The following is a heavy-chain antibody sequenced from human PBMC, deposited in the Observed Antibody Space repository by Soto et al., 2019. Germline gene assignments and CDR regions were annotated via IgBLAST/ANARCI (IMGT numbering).Heavy chain of an antibody. Sequence: PSEPLSLTCAVHGGSFSGYYWSWIRQPPGKGLEWIGEINHSGSTNYNPSLKSRVTISVDTSKNQFSLKLNSMTAADTAIYYCAILGGSGCKFDTWGQEIVVTVSS. J-gene: IGHJ5*02. D-gene: IGHD6-19*01. CDR1: GGSFSGYY. CDR3: AILGGSGCKFDT. CDR2: INHSGST. V-gene: IGHV4-34*01.